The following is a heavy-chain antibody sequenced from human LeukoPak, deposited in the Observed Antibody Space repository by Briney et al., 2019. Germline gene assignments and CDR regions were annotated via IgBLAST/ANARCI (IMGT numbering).Heavy chain of an antibody. CDR3: VRDHHRRLYDSQARDTFDI. V-gene: IGHV3-11*04. CDR2: ISSSGSTI. D-gene: IGHD3-22*01. CDR1: GFSVSDYY. J-gene: IGHJ3*02. Sequence: GGSLRLSCAASGFSVSDYYMNWIRQSPGKGLEWISFISSSGSTIFYADSVKGRFTISRDNAKNVLYLQMNSLRAEDTAVYYCVRDHHRRLYDSQARDTFDIWGQGSMVTVSS.